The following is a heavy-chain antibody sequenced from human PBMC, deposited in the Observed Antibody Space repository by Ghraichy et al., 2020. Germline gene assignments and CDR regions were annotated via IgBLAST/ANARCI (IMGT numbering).Heavy chain of an antibody. Sequence: GGSLRLSCAASGFTFSNAWMSWVRQAPGKGLEWVGRIKSKTDGGTTDYAAPVKGRFTLSRDDSKNTLYLQMNSLKTEDTAVYYCTTDHYSSSWYVGSWGQGTLVTVSS. CDR3: TTDHYSSSWYVGS. J-gene: IGHJ4*02. D-gene: IGHD6-13*01. V-gene: IGHV3-15*01. CDR2: IKSKTDGGTT. CDR1: GFTFSNAW.